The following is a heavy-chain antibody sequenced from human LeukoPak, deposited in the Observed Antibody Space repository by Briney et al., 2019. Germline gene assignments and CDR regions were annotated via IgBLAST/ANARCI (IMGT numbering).Heavy chain of an antibody. Sequence: ASVKVSCKASGGTFSSYAISWVRQAPGQGLEWMGGIIPIFGTANYAQKFQGRVTITADESTSTAYMELSSLRSEDTAVYYCARDVNYYYGSGSPLDYWGQGTLVTVSS. J-gene: IGHJ4*02. CDR3: ARDVNYYYGSGSPLDY. D-gene: IGHD3-10*01. V-gene: IGHV1-69*13. CDR1: GGTFSSYA. CDR2: IIPIFGTA.